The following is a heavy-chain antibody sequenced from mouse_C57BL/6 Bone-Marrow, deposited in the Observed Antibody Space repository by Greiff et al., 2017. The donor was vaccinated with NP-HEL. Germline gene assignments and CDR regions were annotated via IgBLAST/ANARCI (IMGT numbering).Heavy chain of an antibody. Sequence: QVQLKQSGAELAKPGASVKLSCKASGYTFTSYWMHWVKQRPGQGLEWIGYINPSSGYTKYNQKFKDKATLTADKSSSTAYMQLSSLTYEDSAVYYCASHYYGSSYEDYWGQGTTLTVSS. V-gene: IGHV1-7*01. CDR2: INPSSGYT. CDR1: GYTFTSYW. J-gene: IGHJ2*01. D-gene: IGHD1-1*01. CDR3: ASHYYGSSYEDY.